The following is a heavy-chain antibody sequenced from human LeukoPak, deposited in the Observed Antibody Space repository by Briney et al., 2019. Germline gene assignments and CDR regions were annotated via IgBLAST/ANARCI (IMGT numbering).Heavy chain of an antibody. V-gene: IGHV3-72*01. CDR3: ARLYGSGTSYNLDQ. CDR1: GFTFSDYY. J-gene: IGHJ4*02. Sequence: GGSLRLSCAASGFTFSDYYMDWVRQAPGKGLEWVGRARNKANSHTTDYAASVKGRFTISREDSKNSMYLQMNSLKTEDTAVYYCARLYGSGTSYNLDQWGQGTLVTVSS. D-gene: IGHD3-10*01. CDR2: ARNKANSHTT.